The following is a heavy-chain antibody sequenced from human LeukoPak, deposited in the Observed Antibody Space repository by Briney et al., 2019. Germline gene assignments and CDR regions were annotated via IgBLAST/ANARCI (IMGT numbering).Heavy chain of an antibody. CDR1: GYTFTSYD. CDR3: ARAPAGSDWLLPLYYFDY. Sequence: GASVKVSCKASGYTFTSYDINWVRQATGQGLEWMGWMNPNSGNTGYAQKFQGRVTFTRDTSINAAYMELNYLRSEDTAVYFCARAPAGSDWLLPLYYFDYWGQGTLVTVSS. J-gene: IGHJ4*02. CDR2: MNPNSGNT. D-gene: IGHD3-9*01. V-gene: IGHV1-8*01.